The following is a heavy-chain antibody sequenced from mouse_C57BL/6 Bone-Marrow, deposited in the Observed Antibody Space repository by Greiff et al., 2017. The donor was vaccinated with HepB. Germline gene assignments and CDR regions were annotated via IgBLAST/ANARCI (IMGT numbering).Heavy chain of an antibody. D-gene: IGHD3-2*02. V-gene: IGHV1-76*01. Sequence: VQLVESGAELVRTGASVKLSCKASGYTFTDYYINWVKQRPGQGLEWIARIYPGSGNTYYNEKFKGKATLTAEKSSSTAYMQLSSLTSADSAVYFCARSGVDYWGQGTSVTVSS. CDR3: ARSGVDY. J-gene: IGHJ4*01. CDR2: IYPGSGNT. CDR1: GYTFTDYY.